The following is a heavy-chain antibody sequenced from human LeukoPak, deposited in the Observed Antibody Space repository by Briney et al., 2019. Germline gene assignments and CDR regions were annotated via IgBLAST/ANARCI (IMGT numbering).Heavy chain of an antibody. V-gene: IGHV3-43D*03. CDR1: GFTFNDYA. D-gene: IGHD6-13*01. CDR2: ISWDSGNT. Sequence: GGSLRLSCAASGFTFNDYAMHWVRQAPGKGLEWVSLISWDSGNTYYADSVKGRFTISRDNSKNSLSLQVNSLRAEDTALYYCAKGPGAAVGKRYIQHWGQGTLVTVSS. CDR3: AKGPGAAVGKRYIQH. J-gene: IGHJ1*01.